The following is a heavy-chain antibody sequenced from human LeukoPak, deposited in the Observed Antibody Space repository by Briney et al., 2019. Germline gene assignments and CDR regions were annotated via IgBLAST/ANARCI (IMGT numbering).Heavy chain of an antibody. V-gene: IGHV3-33*06. Sequence: QPGRSLRLSCTASGFTYSHYGMHWVRQAPGKGLEWVAVIWSDGTEKYYADAEKGRFTISRDNPRNTLYLQMNRLRGEDTAVYYCAKDAQRGFDYSNSLEYWGQGTLVTVSS. CDR3: AKDAQRGFDYSNSLEY. CDR1: GFTYSHYG. J-gene: IGHJ4*02. D-gene: IGHD4-11*01. CDR2: IWSDGTEK.